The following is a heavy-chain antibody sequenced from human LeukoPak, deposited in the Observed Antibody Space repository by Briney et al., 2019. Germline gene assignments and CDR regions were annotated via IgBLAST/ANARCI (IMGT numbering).Heavy chain of an antibody. D-gene: IGHD6-13*01. CDR3: ARARSRSSTYYLGY. J-gene: IGHJ4*02. Sequence: ASVKVSCKASGGTFSRYAISWVRQAPGQGLEWMGGIIPIFGTANYAQKFQGRVTITADKSTNTAYMELSSLTSDDTSVYYCARARSRSSTYYLGYWGQGTLVVVSS. CDR2: IIPIFGTA. CDR1: GGTFSRYA. V-gene: IGHV1-69*06.